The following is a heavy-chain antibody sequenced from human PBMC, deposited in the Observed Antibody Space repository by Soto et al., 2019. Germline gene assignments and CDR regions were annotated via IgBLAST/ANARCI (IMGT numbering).Heavy chain of an antibody. CDR2: IYYTGST. D-gene: IGHD3-22*01. Sequence: PSETLSLTCTVSGGSLSSYFWSWIRQPPGKGLEWIGYIYYTGSTNYNPSLKSRVTISVDTSKNQFSLNLRSVTAADTAVYYCARLYYDSYGYYYFDSWGQGTLVTVSS. CDR1: GGSLSSYF. V-gene: IGHV4-59*13. J-gene: IGHJ4*02. CDR3: ARLYYDSYGYYYFDS.